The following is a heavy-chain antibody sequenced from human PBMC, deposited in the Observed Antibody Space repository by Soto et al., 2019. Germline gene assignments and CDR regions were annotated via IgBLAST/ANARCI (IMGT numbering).Heavy chain of an antibody. Sequence: ASVKVSCKDSGYTFTRYDINWVRQATGQGLEWMGWMNPNSGNTGYAQKFQGRVTMTRNTSISTAYMELSSLSSEDTAVYYCARGLTYYDFWSGPLWGKGPLVTVSS. CDR3: ARGLTYYDFWSGPL. CDR1: GYTFTRYD. J-gene: IGHJ4*02. D-gene: IGHD3-3*01. CDR2: MNPNSGNT. V-gene: IGHV1-8*01.